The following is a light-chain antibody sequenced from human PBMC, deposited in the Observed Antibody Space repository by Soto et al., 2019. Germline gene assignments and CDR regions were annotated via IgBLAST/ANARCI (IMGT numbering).Light chain of an antibody. CDR3: QQYDNLPLT. J-gene: IGKJ3*01. Sequence: EVVMTHSQAPLSVSPGERATLFSRASQSVSINLAWFQQKPGQAPRLLIFGASSRATGVPARFSGSGSGTEFTLTINSLQSEDFAVYFCQQYDNLPLTFGPGTKVDIK. CDR1: QSVSIN. CDR2: GAS. V-gene: IGKV3-15*01.